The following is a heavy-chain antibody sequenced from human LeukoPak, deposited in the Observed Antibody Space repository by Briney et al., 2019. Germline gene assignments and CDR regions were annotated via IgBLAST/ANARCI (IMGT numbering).Heavy chain of an antibody. J-gene: IGHJ4*02. CDR2: IYPNSGGT. Sequence: GASVKVSCRASGYTFSGYFMHWVRQAPGQGLEWMGWIYPNSGGTKYAQKFQGRVTMTRDTSISTIYMELSSLRSDDTAVYYCARFSGSSNLDYWGQGTLVTVPS. CDR3: ARFSGSSNLDY. V-gene: IGHV1-2*02. CDR1: GYTFSGYF. D-gene: IGHD1-26*01.